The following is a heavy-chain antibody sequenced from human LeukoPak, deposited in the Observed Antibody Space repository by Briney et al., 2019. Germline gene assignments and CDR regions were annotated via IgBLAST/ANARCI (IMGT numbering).Heavy chain of an antibody. D-gene: IGHD6-6*01. CDR2: IYSSGST. CDR1: GGPISGYY. CDR3: ARRSGGSSASAFDI. Sequence: SETLSLTCTVSGGPISGYYWNWIRQPAGQGLEWIGRIYSSGSTDYNPSLKSRVTVSVDTSKNQFSLRLKSVTAADTALYYCARRSGGSSASAFDIWGQGTMVTVSS. V-gene: IGHV4-4*07. J-gene: IGHJ3*02.